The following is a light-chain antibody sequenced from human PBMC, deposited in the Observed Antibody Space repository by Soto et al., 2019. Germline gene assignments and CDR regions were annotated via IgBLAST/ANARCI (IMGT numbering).Light chain of an antibody. CDR2: AAS. J-gene: IGKJ1*01. V-gene: IGKV1-39*01. Sequence: DIQMTQSPYSLSASVGDRFTMTCHASQDISNYLDWYQQKPGKAPKLLIYAASSLQSGVPSRFSGSGSGTDFTLTISSLQPEDFATYYCQQSYSTPWTFGQGTKVDIK. CDR3: QQSYSTPWT. CDR1: QDISNY.